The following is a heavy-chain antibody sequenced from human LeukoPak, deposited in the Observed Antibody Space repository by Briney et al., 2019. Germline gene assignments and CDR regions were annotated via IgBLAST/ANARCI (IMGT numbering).Heavy chain of an antibody. CDR3: ARRGSWGESRPFDY. CDR1: GGAITNYY. V-gene: IGHV4-59*01. D-gene: IGHD3-16*01. Sequence: SETLSLTCGVSGGAITNYYWNWIRQAPGKGLEWLGYIYYTGSTTYNPSVKSRITISLDTSKKQISLKLRSVTAADTAVYYCARRGSWGESRPFDYWGQASLVTVSS. CDR2: IYYTGST. J-gene: IGHJ4*02.